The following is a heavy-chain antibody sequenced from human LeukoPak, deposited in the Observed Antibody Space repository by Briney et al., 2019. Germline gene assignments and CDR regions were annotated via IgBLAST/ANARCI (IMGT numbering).Heavy chain of an antibody. J-gene: IGHJ4*02. V-gene: IGHV4-59*12. D-gene: IGHD6-19*01. CDR2: IYYSGST. CDR3: ARXWTFTTPLGRVAGTSSRRGRYFDY. CDR1: GGSISSYY. Sequence: ETLXXXCTVSGGSISSYYWSWIRQPPGKGLEWIGYIYYSGSTNYNPSLKSRVTISVDTSKNQFSLKLSSVIAADTALYYCARXWTFTTPLGRVAGTSSRRGRYFDYWAQGTLVTVSS.